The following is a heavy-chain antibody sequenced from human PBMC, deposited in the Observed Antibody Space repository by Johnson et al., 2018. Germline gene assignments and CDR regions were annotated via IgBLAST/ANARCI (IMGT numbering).Heavy chain of an antibody. V-gene: IGHV3-9*01. J-gene: IGHJ3*02. D-gene: IGHD3-10*01. CDR1: GFTFDDYA. CDR2: ISWNRGSI. Sequence: VQLVQSGGGVVRXGGSLRLSCAASGFTFDDYAMHWVRQAPGKGLEWVPGISWNRGSIGYADSVKGRFTLSRDNAKNALYLQMHSLRAEETAVYYCARLYWFGEWAPPNAFDIWGQGTMVTVAS. CDR3: ARLYWFGEWAPPNAFDI.